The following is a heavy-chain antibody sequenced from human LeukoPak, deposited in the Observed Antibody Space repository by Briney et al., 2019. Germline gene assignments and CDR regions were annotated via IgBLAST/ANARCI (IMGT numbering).Heavy chain of an antibody. J-gene: IGHJ4*02. V-gene: IGHV3-21*01. D-gene: IGHD3-22*01. CDR2: ISSSSSYI. CDR3: ARDPNYYDSSVRSSPPSY. CDR1: GFTFSSYS. Sequence: KTGGSLRLSCAASGFTFSSYSMNWVRQAPGKGLEWVSSISSSSSYIYYADSVKGRFTISRDNAKTSLYLQMNSLRAEDTAVYYCARDPNYYDSSVRSSPPSYWGQGTLVTVSS.